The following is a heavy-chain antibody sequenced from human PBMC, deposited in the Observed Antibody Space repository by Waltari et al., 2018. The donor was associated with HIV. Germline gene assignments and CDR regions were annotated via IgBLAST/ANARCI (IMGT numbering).Heavy chain of an antibody. J-gene: IGHJ6*02. CDR1: GGSISSGGYY. V-gene: IGHV4-31*03. Sequence: QVQLQESGPGLVKPPQTLSLTCTVSGGSISSGGYYWSWSRQHPGKGPTWTGYIYNSGSTYYNPSLKSRVTISVDTSKNQFSLKLSSVTAADTAVYYCARGVGYCSSTSCYYYYYGMDVWGQGTTVTVSS. CDR2: IYNSGST. D-gene: IGHD2-2*01. CDR3: ARGVGYCSSTSCYYYYYGMDV.